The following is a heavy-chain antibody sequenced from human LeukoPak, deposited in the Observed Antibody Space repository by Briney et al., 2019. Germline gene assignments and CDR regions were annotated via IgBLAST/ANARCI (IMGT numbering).Heavy chain of an antibody. D-gene: IGHD3-22*01. CDR3: AKRFRYDSSGYYYVGFDY. J-gene: IGHJ4*02. CDR1: GFTFISYG. V-gene: IGHV3-23*01. Sequence: HPGGSLRLSCAASGFTFISYGMSWVRQAPGKGLEWVSTIRGTGDTTYYADSVKGRFTISRDNSKNTLYLQMNSLRAEDTAVYYCAKRFRYDSSGYYYVGFDYWGQGTLVTVSS. CDR2: IRGTGDTT.